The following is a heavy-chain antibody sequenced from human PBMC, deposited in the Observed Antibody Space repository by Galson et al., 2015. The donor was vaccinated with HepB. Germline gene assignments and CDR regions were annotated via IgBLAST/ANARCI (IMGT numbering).Heavy chain of an antibody. J-gene: IGHJ4*02. D-gene: IGHD3-22*01. CDR1: GFNFDEYA. CDR2: IRSNAYDGTT. V-gene: IGHV3-49*03. CDR3: ARDYDSSVFYYASIAH. Sequence: SLRLSCAGSGFNFDEYAMNWFRQAPGKGLEWVGFIRSNAYDGTTEYAASVIGRFIISRDDSKSIAFLQMNSLRTEDTAVYYCARDYDSSVFYYASIAHWGQGTLVAVSS.